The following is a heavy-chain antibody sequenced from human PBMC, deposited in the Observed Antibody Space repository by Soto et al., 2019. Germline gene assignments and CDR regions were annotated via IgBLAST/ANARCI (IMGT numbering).Heavy chain of an antibody. CDR1: GYSFTVYH. D-gene: IGHD3-3*01. V-gene: IGHV1-2*02. CDR3: AREIRSGYYKYWYFDL. CDR2: INTESGGT. J-gene: IGHJ2*01. Sequence: QVQLVQSGAEVKKPGASVKVSCKASGYSFTVYHMHWVRQAPGQGLEWMGWINTESGGTKYAQKFEGRVTMSRDTSINTAYMELSKLISDVTAVYYCAREIRSGYYKYWYFDLWGRGTLITVSS.